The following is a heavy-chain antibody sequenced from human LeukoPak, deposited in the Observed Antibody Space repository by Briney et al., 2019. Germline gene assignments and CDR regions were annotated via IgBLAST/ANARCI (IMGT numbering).Heavy chain of an antibody. J-gene: IGHJ4*02. V-gene: IGHV1-8*03. D-gene: IGHD3-3*01. CDR1: GYTFTSYD. CDR2: MNPNSGNT. CDR3: ARADRDFWSGYPYYFDY. Sequence: ASVKVSCKASGYTFTSYDINWVRQATGQGLEWMGWMNPNSGNTGYAQKFQGRVTITRNTSISTAYMELSSLRSEDTAVYYCARADRDFWSGYPYYFDYWGQGTLVTVSS.